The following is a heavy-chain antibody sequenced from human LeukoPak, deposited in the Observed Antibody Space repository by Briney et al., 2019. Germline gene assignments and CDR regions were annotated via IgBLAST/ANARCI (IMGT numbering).Heavy chain of an antibody. CDR1: GFTFSDYW. V-gene: IGHV3-7*01. Sequence: GGTLRLSCAASGFTFSDYWMTWVRQAPGKGLEWVARIKQDGSEKNYVDSAKGRFTISRDNTKNSLYLQMNSLRAEATAVYYCARGGSYHHYWGQGTLVTVSS. J-gene: IGHJ4*02. CDR3: ARGGSYHHY. CDR2: IKQDGSEK. D-gene: IGHD1-26*01.